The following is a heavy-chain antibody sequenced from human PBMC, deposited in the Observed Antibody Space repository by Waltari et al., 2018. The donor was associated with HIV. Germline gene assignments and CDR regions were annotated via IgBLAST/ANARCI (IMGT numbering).Heavy chain of an antibody. CDR3: ARGGRAPTLRYFDWLLKDGYFDY. Sequence: QVQLQQWGAGLLKPSETLSLTCAVYGGSFSGYYWSWIRPPPGKGMEGVGEINHSGSTNYNPSLKSRVTISVDTSKNQFSLKLSSVTAADTAVYYCARGGRAPTLRYFDWLLKDGYFDYWGQGTLVTVSS. CDR2: INHSGST. V-gene: IGHV4-34*01. D-gene: IGHD3-9*01. J-gene: IGHJ4*02. CDR1: GGSFSGYY.